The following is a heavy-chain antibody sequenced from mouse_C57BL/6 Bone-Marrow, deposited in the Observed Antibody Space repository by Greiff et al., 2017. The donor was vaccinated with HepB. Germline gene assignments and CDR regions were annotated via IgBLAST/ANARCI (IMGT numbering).Heavy chain of an antibody. Sequence: QVQLKQPGAELVRPGSSVKLSCMASGYTFTSYWMHWVKQSPIQGLEWIGNIDHSDSETHYNQKLKDKATLTVDKSSSTAYMQLSSLTSEDSAFYSCAREEATVVAPYYFDYWGQGTTLTVSS. J-gene: IGHJ2*01. CDR2: IDHSDSET. V-gene: IGHV1-52*01. CDR1: GYTFTSYW. CDR3: AREEATVVAPYYFDY. D-gene: IGHD1-1*01.